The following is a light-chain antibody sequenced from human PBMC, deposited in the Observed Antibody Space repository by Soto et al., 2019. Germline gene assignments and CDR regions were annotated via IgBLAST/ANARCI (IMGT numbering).Light chain of an antibody. V-gene: IGKV3-20*01. CDR1: QSVSSSY. J-gene: IGKJ2*01. CDR2: GAS. Sequence: EIVLTQSPGTLSLSPGERATLSCRASQSVSSSYLAWYQQKPGQAPRLLIYGASSRATGIPDRFSGSGSGTDFTLTISRLEPEDFAVYYCQQYRSSPLYTFGQATKLQIK. CDR3: QQYRSSPLYT.